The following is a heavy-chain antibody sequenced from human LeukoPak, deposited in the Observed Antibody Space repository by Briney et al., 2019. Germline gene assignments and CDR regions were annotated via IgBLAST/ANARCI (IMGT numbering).Heavy chain of an antibody. CDR2: IRYDGSNK. Sequence: PGGSLRLSCAASGFTFSSYGMHWVRQAPGKGLEWLVFIRYDGSNKYYADSVKGRFTISRGNSKNTVYLQMNSLRAEDTAVYYCAKDGDSSVDYWGQGILVTVSS. CDR3: AKDGDSSVDY. V-gene: IGHV3-30*02. J-gene: IGHJ4*02. CDR1: GFTFSSYG. D-gene: IGHD5-18*01.